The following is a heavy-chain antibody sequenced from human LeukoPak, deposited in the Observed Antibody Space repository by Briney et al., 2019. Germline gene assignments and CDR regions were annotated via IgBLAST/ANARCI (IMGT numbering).Heavy chain of an antibody. CDR2: ISSSGSTI. D-gene: IGHD3-22*01. Sequence: GGSLRLSCAASGSTFSSYSMNWVRQAPGKGLEWVSYISSSGSTIYYADSVKGRFTISRDNAKNSLYLQMNSLRAEDTAVYYCHGRPFSSGYFGAFDSSGQGTMVTDCS. CDR3: HGRPFSSGYFGAFDS. V-gene: IGHV3-48*04. CDR1: GSTFSSYS. J-gene: IGHJ3*02.